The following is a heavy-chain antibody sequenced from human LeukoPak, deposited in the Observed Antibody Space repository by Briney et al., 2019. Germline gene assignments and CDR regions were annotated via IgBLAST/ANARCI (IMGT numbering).Heavy chain of an antibody. CDR2: ISGSGDST. CDR1: GFTFSNYA. D-gene: IGHD3-10*01. J-gene: IGHJ4*02. Sequence: PGGSLRLSCAASGFTFSNYAMRWVRQAPGKGLEWVSGISGSGDSTYYADSVKGRFTISRDNSKNTLYLQMNSLRAEDTAVYYCAKYSSTYGSGSSPVDYWGQGTLVTVSS. CDR3: AKYSSTYGSGSSPVDY. V-gene: IGHV3-23*01.